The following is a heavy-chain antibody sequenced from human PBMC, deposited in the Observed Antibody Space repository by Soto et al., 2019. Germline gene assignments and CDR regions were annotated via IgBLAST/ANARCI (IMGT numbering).Heavy chain of an antibody. V-gene: IGHV3-30-3*01. CDR3: ARDSWGMDV. CDR2: ISYDGSNK. CDR1: GFTFSNYG. J-gene: IGHJ6*02. Sequence: QEQLVESGGGVVQPGRSLTLSCAASGFTFSNYGMHWVRQLPGKGLERVAFISYDGSNKDYVDSVKGRFTISRDNSKNTLYVQMNSLRGEDTAVYYCARDSWGMDVWGQGTTVTVSS.